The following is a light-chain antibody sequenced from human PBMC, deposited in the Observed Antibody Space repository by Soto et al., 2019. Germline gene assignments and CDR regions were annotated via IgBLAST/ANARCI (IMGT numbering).Light chain of an antibody. CDR3: QSDDSSRCGYV. CDR1: SSNIGAGYD. V-gene: IGLV1-40*01. J-gene: IGLJ1*01. CDR2: GNS. Sequence: QSALTQPPSVSGAPGQRVTISCTGSSSNIGAGYDVHWYQQLPGTAPKLLIYGNSNRPSGVPDRFSGSKSGTSASLAITGLQAEDEADYYWQSDDSSRCGYVLGTGT.